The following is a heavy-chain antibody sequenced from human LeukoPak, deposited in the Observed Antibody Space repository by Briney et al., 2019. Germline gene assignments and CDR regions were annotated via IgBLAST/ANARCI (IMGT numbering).Heavy chain of an antibody. J-gene: IGHJ3*01. Sequence: GGSLRLSCAASGFTFSGYYMSWIRQAPGKGLEWVSRISSSSSATKYADPVKGRFTISRDNAKKSLYLQMNSLRAEDTAVYYSGRDYGHEVFDVWGQGTAVTVSS. CDR1: GFTFSGYY. CDR3: GRDYGHEVFDV. D-gene: IGHD3-10*01. V-gene: IGHV3-11*05. CDR2: ISSSSSAT.